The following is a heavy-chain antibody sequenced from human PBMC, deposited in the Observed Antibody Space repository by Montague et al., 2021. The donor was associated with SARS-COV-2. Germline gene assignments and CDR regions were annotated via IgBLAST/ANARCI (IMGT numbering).Heavy chain of an antibody. V-gene: IGHV3-30-3*01. Sequence: SLRLSCAASGFTLSSYAMHWVRQAPGKGLEWVAVISYDGSNKYYADSVKGRFTISRDNSKNTLYLQMNSLRAEDTAVYYCARDRRYYDSSVYPGVAYNWFDPWGQGTLVTVSS. D-gene: IGHD3-22*01. J-gene: IGHJ5*02. CDR3: ARDRRYYDSSVYPGVAYNWFDP. CDR1: GFTLSSYA. CDR2: ISYDGSNK.